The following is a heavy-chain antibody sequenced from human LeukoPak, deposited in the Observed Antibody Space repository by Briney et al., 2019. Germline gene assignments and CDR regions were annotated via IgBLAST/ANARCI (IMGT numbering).Heavy chain of an antibody. CDR2: MNPNSGNT. CDR1: GYTFTSYD. V-gene: IGHV1-8*01. J-gene: IGHJ4*02. D-gene: IGHD3-16*01. CDR3: ARGDVVVGGVPFDY. Sequence: ASVKVSCKASGYTFTSYDINWVRQATGQGLEWMGWMNPNSGNTGYAQKFQGRVTMTRNTSISTAYMELSSLRSEDTAVYYCARGDVVVGGVPFDYWGQGTLVTVSS.